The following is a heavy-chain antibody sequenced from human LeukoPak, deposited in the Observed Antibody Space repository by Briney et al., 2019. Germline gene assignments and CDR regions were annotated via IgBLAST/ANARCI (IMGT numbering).Heavy chain of an antibody. V-gene: IGHV1-69*13. D-gene: IGHD6-19*01. J-gene: IGHJ4*02. Sequence: SVKVSCKASGGTFSSYAISWVRQAPGQGLEWMGGIIPIFGTANYAQKFQGRVTITADESTSTAYMELSSLRSEDTAVYYCAKVTPGIAVAGAFDYWGQGTLVTVSS. CDR3: AKVTPGIAVAGAFDY. CDR1: GGTFSSYA. CDR2: IIPIFGTA.